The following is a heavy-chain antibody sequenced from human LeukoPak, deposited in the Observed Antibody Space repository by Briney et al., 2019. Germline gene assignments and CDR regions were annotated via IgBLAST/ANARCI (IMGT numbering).Heavy chain of an antibody. CDR3: ATSLRYFDRGAFDF. D-gene: IGHD3-9*01. Sequence: PGGSLRLSCAASGFTFSSYAMSWVRQAPGKGLEWVSAISGSGGSTYYADSVKGRFTISRDNSKNTLYLQMNSLRAEDTAVYYCATSLRYFDRGAFDFWGQGTMVTVSS. J-gene: IGHJ3*01. V-gene: IGHV3-23*01. CDR1: GFTFSSYA. CDR2: ISGSGGST.